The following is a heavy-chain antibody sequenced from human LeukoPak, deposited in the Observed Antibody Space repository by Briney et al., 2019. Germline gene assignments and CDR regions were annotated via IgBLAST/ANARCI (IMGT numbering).Heavy chain of an antibody. CDR1: GGSISSHY. J-gene: IGHJ6*03. Sequence: SETLSLTCTVSGGSISSHYWSWIRQPPGKGLEWIGYIHYSGSTNYNPSLKSRVTISVDTSKNQFSLKLSSVTAADTAVYYCARVAVVPAEYYYYYYMDVWGKGTTVTVSS. CDR2: IHYSGST. V-gene: IGHV4-59*11. CDR3: ARVAVVPAEYYYYYYMDV. D-gene: IGHD2-2*01.